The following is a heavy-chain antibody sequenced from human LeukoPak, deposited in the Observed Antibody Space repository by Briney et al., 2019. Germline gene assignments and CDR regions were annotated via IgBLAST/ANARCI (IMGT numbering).Heavy chain of an antibody. D-gene: IGHD6-19*01. J-gene: IGHJ4*02. CDR1: GFTFDDYA. Sequence: GGSLRLSCAASGFTFDDYAMHWVRQAPGKGLEWVSGISWNSGSIGYADSVKGRFTISRDNSKNTLYLQMNSLRAEDTAVYYCATDLSSGWYFDYWGQGTLVTVSS. CDR2: ISWNSGSI. V-gene: IGHV3-9*01. CDR3: ATDLSSGWYFDY.